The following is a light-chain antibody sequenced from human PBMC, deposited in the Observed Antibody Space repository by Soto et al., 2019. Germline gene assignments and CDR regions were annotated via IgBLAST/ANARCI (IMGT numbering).Light chain of an antibody. Sequence: DIQLTQSPSLLYASVGDRVTIAGRASQGISSYLAWYEQQPGKSPKLLIYAASTVQRGVPSRFSGSGSGTEFTLTLSMVQPSDFATYYCQQLNSYPPFGEGTKVQIK. J-gene: IGKJ4*01. CDR1: QGISSY. CDR2: AAS. V-gene: IGKV1-9*01. CDR3: QQLNSYPP.